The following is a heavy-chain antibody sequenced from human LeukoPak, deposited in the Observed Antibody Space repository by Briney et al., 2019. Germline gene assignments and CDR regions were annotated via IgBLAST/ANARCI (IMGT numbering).Heavy chain of an antibody. J-gene: IGHJ4*02. CDR3: ARGEDDFWSGYRPYYFDY. Sequence: PSETLSLTCTVSGGPISSGGYYWSWIRQHPGKGLQWIGYICYSGGTYYNPSLKSRVTISVDTSKNQFSLKLSSVTAADTAVYYCARGEDDFWSGYRPYYFDYWGQGTLVTVSS. CDR1: GGPISSGGYY. V-gene: IGHV4-31*03. CDR2: ICYSGGT. D-gene: IGHD3-3*01.